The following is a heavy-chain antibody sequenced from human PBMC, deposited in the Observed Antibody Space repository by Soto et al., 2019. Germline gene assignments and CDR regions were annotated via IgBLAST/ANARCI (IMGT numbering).Heavy chain of an antibody. V-gene: IGHV3-30*03. CDR2: ISYDGTNK. Sequence: QVQLVESGGGVVQPGRSLRLSCAASGFTFSVHGMHWVRQAPGKGLGWVALISYDGTNKYYADSVKGRFTISRDNSKNTLYLEINSLRAEDTAVYYCAISPKDYNDDVMDVWGQGTTVTVSS. J-gene: IGHJ6*02. CDR1: GFTFSVHG. CDR3: AISPKDYNDDVMDV.